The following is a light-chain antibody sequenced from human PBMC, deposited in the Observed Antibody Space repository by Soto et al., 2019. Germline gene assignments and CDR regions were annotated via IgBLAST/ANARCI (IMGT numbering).Light chain of an antibody. CDR3: QQFNSYPPLT. V-gene: IGKV1-13*02. CDR2: DAS. Sequence: AIQLTQSPSSLSASVGDRVTITCRASQGISSALAWYQHKPGKAPKLLIYDASSLESGVSSRFSGSGSGTDFTLPISSLQPEDVATYYCQQFNSYPPLTFGPGTKVDIK. J-gene: IGKJ3*01. CDR1: QGISSA.